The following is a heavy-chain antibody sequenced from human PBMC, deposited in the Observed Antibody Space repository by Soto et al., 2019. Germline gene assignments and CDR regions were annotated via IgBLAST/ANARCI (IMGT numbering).Heavy chain of an antibody. CDR3: AKEEYYGSGSYYQTRSAYFDY. CDR1: GFTFSSYA. J-gene: IGHJ4*02. V-gene: IGHV3-23*01. Sequence: GGSLRLSCAASGFTFSSYAMSWVRQAPGKGLEWVSAISGSGGSTYYADSVKGRFTISRDNSKNTLYLQMNSLGAEDTAVYYCAKEEYYGSGSYYQTRSAYFDYWGQGTLVTVSS. CDR2: ISGSGGST. D-gene: IGHD3-10*01.